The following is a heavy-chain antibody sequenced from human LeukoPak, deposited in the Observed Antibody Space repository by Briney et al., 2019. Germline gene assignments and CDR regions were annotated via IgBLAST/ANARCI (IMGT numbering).Heavy chain of an antibody. Sequence: GGSLRLSCAASGFTFSRHSMNWVRQAPGKGLEWVSYISRSGSSIYYTDSVKGRFTISRDNAKNSLYLQMNSLRAEDTAVYYCARDRAYSISSFGRSVDYWGQGTLVIVSS. V-gene: IGHV3-48*04. J-gene: IGHJ4*02. CDR1: GFTFSRHS. CDR2: ISRSGSSI. D-gene: IGHD6-6*01. CDR3: ARDRAYSISSFGRSVDY.